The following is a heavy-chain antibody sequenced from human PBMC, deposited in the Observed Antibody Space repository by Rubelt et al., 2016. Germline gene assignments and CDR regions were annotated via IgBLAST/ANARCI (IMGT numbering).Heavy chain of an antibody. CDR2: ISGFNDDT. V-gene: IGHV1-18*01. CDR1: GYTFSGYG. J-gene: IGHJ4*02. D-gene: IGHD4-11*01. Sequence: QIQLVQSGTEVKKPGASVKVSCKASGYTFSGYGVNWVRQAPGQGLEWMGWISGFNDDTSYTQKFQGRVTMTTDTSTSTAYMGLRSLTSDDTAVYYCARDRDYMLDYWGQGTLITVSS. CDR3: ARDRDYMLDY.